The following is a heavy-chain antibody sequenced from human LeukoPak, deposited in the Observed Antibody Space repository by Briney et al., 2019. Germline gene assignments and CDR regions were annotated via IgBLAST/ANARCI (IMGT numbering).Heavy chain of an antibody. J-gene: IGHJ6*04. CDR1: GYSISSGYY. CDR3: ARDRVTMVRGVSCYYGMDV. D-gene: IGHD3-10*01. CDR2: IYHSGST. V-gene: IGHV4-38-2*02. Sequence: SETLSLTCAVSGYSISSGYYWGWIRQPPGKGLEWIGSIYHSGSTYYNPSLKSRVTISVDTSKNQFSLKLSSVTAADTAVYYCARDRVTMVRGVSCYYGMDVWGKGTTVTVSS.